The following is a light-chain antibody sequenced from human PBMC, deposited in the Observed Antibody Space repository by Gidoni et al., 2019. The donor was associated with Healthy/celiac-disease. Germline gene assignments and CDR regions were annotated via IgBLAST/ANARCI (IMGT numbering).Light chain of an antibody. V-gene: IGLV1-40*01. CDR3: QSYDSSLSGFVV. CDR2: GTS. J-gene: IGLJ2*01. CDR1: SSHIGAGYD. Sequence: QSVLTQPPSVSGAPGQRVTISCTGSSSHIGAGYDVHWYQPLPGTAPKLLIYGTSNRPSGVPDRFSGSKSGTSASLAITGLQAEDEADYYCQSYDSSLSGFVVFGGGTKLTVL.